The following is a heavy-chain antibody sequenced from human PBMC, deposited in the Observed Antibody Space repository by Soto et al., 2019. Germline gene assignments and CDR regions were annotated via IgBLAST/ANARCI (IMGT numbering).Heavy chain of an antibody. J-gene: IGHJ4*02. Sequence: QGQLQESGPGVVKPSQTLSLTCTVSGGYIRSGGYYWTWIRQRPGGGLEWLAYIDSSGTTFYNSTLGRRVIISVDTSKNECYLKLTSVTPADTAVYFCARSPPRGTDIWGQGTLITVSP. CDR1: GGYIRSGGYY. CDR2: IDSSGTT. D-gene: IGHD2-21*02. CDR3: ARSPPRGTDI. V-gene: IGHV4-31*03.